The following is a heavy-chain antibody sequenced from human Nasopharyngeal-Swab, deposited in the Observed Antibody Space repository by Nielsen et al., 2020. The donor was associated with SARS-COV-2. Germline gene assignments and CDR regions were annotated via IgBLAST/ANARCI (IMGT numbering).Heavy chain of an antibody. V-gene: IGHV4-34*01. CDR2: INHSGST. J-gene: IGHJ6*02. Sequence: SETLSLTCAVYGGSFSGYYWSWIRQPPGKGLEWIGEINHSGSTNYNPSLKSRVTISVGTSKNQFSLKLSSVTAADTAVYYCASRKYYYDSSGYFNYYYYYGMDVWGQGTTVTVSS. CDR1: GGSFSGYY. D-gene: IGHD3-22*01. CDR3: ASRKYYYDSSGYFNYYYYYGMDV.